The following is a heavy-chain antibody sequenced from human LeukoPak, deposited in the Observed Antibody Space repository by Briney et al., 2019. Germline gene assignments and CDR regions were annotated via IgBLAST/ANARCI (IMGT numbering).Heavy chain of an antibody. V-gene: IGHV4-34*12. CDR1: GGSFSGYY. Sequence: SETLSLTCAVYGGSFSGYYWGWVRQPPGKALEWIGNIFYSGSTYYSPSLKRRVTISLDTSRNQFSLKLNSVTAADTAVYYCAKSNGYGLIDIWGQGTMVTVSS. CDR3: AKSNGYGLIDI. D-gene: IGHD3-22*01. J-gene: IGHJ3*02. CDR2: IFYSGST.